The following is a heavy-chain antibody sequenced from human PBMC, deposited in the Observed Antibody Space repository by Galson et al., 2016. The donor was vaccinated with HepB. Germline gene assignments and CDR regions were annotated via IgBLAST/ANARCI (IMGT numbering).Heavy chain of an antibody. V-gene: IGHV3-23*01. CDR2: ISGNGGST. CDR3: GKDWGVFGSSSSSLVGS. Sequence: SLRLSCAASGFTFTNYAMNWVRQAPGKGLEWVSDISGNGGSTYYTDSVKGRFTISRDNSKNTLYLQMNSLRAEGTAVYYCGKDWGVFGSSSSSLVGSWGQGTLVTVSS. D-gene: IGHD2-2*01. CDR1: GFTFTNYA. J-gene: IGHJ5*02.